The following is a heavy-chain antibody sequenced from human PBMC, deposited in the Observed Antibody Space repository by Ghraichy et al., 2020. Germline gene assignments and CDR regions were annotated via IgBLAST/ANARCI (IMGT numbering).Heavy chain of an antibody. D-gene: IGHD2-15*01. CDR1: GYTLTELS. CDR3: ATVDIVVVVAATSEYYFDY. V-gene: IGHV1-24*01. J-gene: IGHJ4*02. CDR2: FDPEDGET. Sequence: ASVKVSCRVSGYTLTELSMHWVRQAPGKGLEWMGGFDPEDGETIYAQKFQGRVTMTEDTSTDTAYMELSSLRSEDTAVYYCATVDIVVVVAATSEYYFDYWGQGTLVTVSS.